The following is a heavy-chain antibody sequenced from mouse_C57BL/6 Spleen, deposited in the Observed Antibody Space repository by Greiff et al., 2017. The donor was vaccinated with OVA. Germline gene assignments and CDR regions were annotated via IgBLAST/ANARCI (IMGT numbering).Heavy chain of an antibody. D-gene: IGHD3-1*01. CDR3: AGPVSGAKDY. J-gene: IGHJ4*01. Sequence: EVKLVESGGDLVKPGGSLKLSCAASGFTFSSYGMSWVRQTPDKRLEWVATISSGGSYTYYPASVKGRFTISRDNAKNTLYLQMSSLKSEDTALYYCAGPVSGAKDYWGQGTSVTVSS. V-gene: IGHV5-6*02. CDR2: ISSGGSYT. CDR1: GFTFSSYG.